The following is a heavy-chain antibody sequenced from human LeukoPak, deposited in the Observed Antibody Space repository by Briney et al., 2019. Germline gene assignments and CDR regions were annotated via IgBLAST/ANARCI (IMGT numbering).Heavy chain of an antibody. CDR1: GDSISSYY. J-gene: IGHJ5*02. D-gene: IGHD2/OR15-2a*01. Sequence: KPSETLSLTCTVSGDSISSYYWSWIRQPPGKGLEWIGYIYYSGSTNYNPSLKSRVTISVDTSKNQFSLKLSSVTAADTAVYYCTSVTGLNWFDPWGQGTLVTVSS. CDR2: IYYSGST. V-gene: IGHV4-59*01. CDR3: TSVTGLNWFDP.